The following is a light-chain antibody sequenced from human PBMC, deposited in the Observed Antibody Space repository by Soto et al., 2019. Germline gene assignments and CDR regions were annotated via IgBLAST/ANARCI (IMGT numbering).Light chain of an antibody. CDR1: SSDIGNYDF. V-gene: IGLV2-14*01. CDR2: EVS. J-gene: IGLJ2*01. Sequence: QSVLTQPASVSGSPGQSITISCTGTSSDIGNYDFVSWYQQVPGTAPKAMIYEVSSRPSGVSNRFSGSKSGNTASLIISGLQAEDEAYYYCSSYTTSTSFILFGGGTKLTVL. CDR3: SSYTTSTSFIL.